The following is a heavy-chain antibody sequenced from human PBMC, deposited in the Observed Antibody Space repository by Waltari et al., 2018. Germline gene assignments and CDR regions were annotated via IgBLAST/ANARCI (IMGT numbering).Heavy chain of an antibody. V-gene: IGHV1-46*01. D-gene: IGHD6-25*01. CDR2: INPSGGST. CDR1: GYTFTSYY. CDR3: ARDYSSETYGMDV. J-gene: IGHJ6*02. Sequence: QVQLVQSGAEVKKPGASVKVSCKASGYTFTSYYMHWVRQAPGQGLEWMGIINPSGGSTRYAQKFQGRVTMTRDTSTSTVYMELSSLRSEDTAVYYCARDYSSETYGMDVWGQGTTVTVSS.